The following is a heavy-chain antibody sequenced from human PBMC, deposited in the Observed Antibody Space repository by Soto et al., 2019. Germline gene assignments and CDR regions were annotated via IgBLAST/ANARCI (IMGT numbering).Heavy chain of an antibody. J-gene: IGHJ4*02. CDR2: IYYTGAT. Sequence: SETLSLTCAVYGGSFSGYYWSWIRQPPGKGLEYIGYIYYTGATNYNPSLKSRVTISLDTSKNQFSLRLSSVTAADTAVYYCTRGYYYFDFWGQGTLVTVSS. V-gene: IGHV4-34*11. CDR3: TRGYYYFDF. CDR1: GGSFSGYY. D-gene: IGHD1-1*01.